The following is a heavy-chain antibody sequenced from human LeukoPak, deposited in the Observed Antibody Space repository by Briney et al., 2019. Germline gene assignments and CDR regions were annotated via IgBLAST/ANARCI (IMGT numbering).Heavy chain of an antibody. V-gene: IGHV4-31*03. J-gene: IGHJ3*02. CDR2: IYYSGSS. CDR1: GGSISSGGYY. Sequence: PSQTLSLTCTVSGGSISSGGYYWSWIRQHPGKGLEWIGYIYYSGSSYYNPSLKSRVTISVDTSKNQFSLKLSSVTAADTAVYYCARSPWAAARRESAFDIWGQGTMVTVSS. CDR3: ARSPWAAARRESAFDI. D-gene: IGHD6-6*01.